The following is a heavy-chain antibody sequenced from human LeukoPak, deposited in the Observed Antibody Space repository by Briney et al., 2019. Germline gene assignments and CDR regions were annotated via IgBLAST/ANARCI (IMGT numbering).Heavy chain of an antibody. Sequence: VASVKVSCKSSGYTFTSYGISWVRQAPGQGREWMGWISGYNGNTNYAQKFQGRVTMTTDTATSTAYMELRSLRSDATAVYYCARASSSQPQDLFYYDYGLDVWGQGTTVTVSS. D-gene: IGHD6-13*01. V-gene: IGHV1-18*01. CDR2: ISGYNGNT. CDR3: ARASSSQPQDLFYYDYGLDV. CDR1: GYTFTSYG. J-gene: IGHJ6*02.